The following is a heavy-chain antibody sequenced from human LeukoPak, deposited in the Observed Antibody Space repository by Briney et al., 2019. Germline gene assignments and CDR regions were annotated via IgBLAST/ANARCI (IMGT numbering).Heavy chain of an antibody. Sequence: SETLSLTCTVSGGSISSYYWSWIRQPPGKGLEWIGYIYYSGSTNYNPSLKSRVTISVDTSKNRFSLKLSSVTAADTAVYYCAREGDGYNRYWGQGTLVTVSS. D-gene: IGHD5-24*01. CDR3: AREGDGYNRY. J-gene: IGHJ4*02. V-gene: IGHV4-59*01. CDR1: GGSISSYY. CDR2: IYYSGST.